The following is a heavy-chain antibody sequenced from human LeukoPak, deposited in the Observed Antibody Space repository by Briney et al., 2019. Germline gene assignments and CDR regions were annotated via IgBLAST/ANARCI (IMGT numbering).Heavy chain of an antibody. CDR1: GFPFSSYW. D-gene: IGHD5-24*01. J-gene: IGHJ4*02. Sequence: GGSLRLSCVASGFPFSSYWMTWVRQAPGKGLEWVANIEQDGSKKSYVDSVKGRFTISRDNAKNSLYLQMNSLRAEDTAIYYCTRVGYIDEGIDYWGQGTLVTVSS. V-gene: IGHV3-7*04. CDR3: TRVGYIDEGIDY. CDR2: IEQDGSKK.